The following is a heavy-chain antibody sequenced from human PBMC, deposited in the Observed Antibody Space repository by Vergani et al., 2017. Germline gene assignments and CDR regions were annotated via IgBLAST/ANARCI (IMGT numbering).Heavy chain of an antibody. CDR3: ARRGDIVVVPAAIHYYYYYMDV. D-gene: IGHD2-2*01. CDR1: GYTFTSYD. V-gene: IGHV1-8*01. Sequence: QVQLVQSGAEVKKPGASVKVSCKASGYTFTSYDINWVRQATGQGLERMGWMNPNSGNTGYAQKFQGRVTMTRNTSISTAYMELSSLRSEDTAVYYCARRGDIVVVPAAIHYYYYYMDVWGKGTTVTVSS. J-gene: IGHJ6*03. CDR2: MNPNSGNT.